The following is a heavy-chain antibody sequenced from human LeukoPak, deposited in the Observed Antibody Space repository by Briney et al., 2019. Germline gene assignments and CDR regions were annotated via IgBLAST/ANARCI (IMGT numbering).Heavy chain of an antibody. CDR1: GGSVSSGSYY. D-gene: IGHD2-15*01. CDR3: ASPYCSGGSCYSY. Sequence: SETLSLTCTVSGGSVSSGSYYWSWIRQPPGKGLEWIGYIYYSGSTNYNPSLKSRVTISVDTSKNQFSLKLSSVTAADTAVYYCASPYCSGGSCYSYWGQETLVTVSS. J-gene: IGHJ4*02. CDR2: IYYSGST. V-gene: IGHV4-61*01.